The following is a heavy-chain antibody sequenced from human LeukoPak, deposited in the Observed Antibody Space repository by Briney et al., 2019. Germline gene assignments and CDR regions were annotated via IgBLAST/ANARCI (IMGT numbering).Heavy chain of an antibody. J-gene: IGHJ4*02. Sequence: SETLSLTCTVSGYSISSGYYWGWIRQPPGKGLEWIGSIYHSGSTYYNPSLKSRVTISVDTSKNQFSLKLSSVTAADTAVYYCARRSTPYSDYWGQGTLVTVSS. CDR2: IYHSGST. V-gene: IGHV4-38-2*02. CDR1: GYSISSGYY. CDR3: ARRSTPYSDY.